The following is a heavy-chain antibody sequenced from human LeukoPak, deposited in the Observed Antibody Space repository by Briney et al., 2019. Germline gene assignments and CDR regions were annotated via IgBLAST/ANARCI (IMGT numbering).Heavy chain of an antibody. CDR1: GGTFSSYA. J-gene: IGHJ4*02. Sequence: ASVKVSCKASGGTFSSYAISWVRQAPGQGLEWMGGIIPIFGTAIYAQKFQGRVTITADESTSTAYMELSSLRSEDTAVYYCARDTGSGLLGYYFDYWGQGTLVTVSS. CDR3: ARDTGSGLLGYYFDY. D-gene: IGHD1-26*01. CDR2: IIPIFGTA. V-gene: IGHV1-69*13.